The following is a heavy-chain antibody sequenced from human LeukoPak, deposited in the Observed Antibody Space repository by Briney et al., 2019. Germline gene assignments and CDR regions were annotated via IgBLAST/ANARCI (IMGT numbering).Heavy chain of an antibody. J-gene: IGHJ4*02. Sequence: PSETLSLTCAVYGGSFSGYYWSWIRQPPGKGLEWIGEINHSGSTNYNPSLKSRVTISVDTSKNQFSLKLSSVTAADTAVYYCARGRSLGLDYWGQGTLVTVSP. D-gene: IGHD6-13*01. V-gene: IGHV4-34*01. CDR3: ARGRSLGLDY. CDR1: GGSFSGYY. CDR2: INHSGST.